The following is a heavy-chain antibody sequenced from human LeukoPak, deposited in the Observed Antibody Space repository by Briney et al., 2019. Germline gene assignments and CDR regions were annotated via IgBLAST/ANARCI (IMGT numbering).Heavy chain of an antibody. J-gene: IGHJ6*03. D-gene: IGHD2-2*01. CDR2: ISASRGT. V-gene: IGHV4-4*07. CDR1: GDSIGRYY. CDR3: ARGGYCDGTGCYLGYYYYSYMDV. Sequence: SETLSLTCTVSGDSIGRYYWNWIRQPAGKGLEWIGRISASRGTNYNPSHKRRVTMSVDTSRNRFSMRLSSVNAADAGVFYCARGGYCDGTGCYLGYYYYSYMDVWGKGTTVTVSS.